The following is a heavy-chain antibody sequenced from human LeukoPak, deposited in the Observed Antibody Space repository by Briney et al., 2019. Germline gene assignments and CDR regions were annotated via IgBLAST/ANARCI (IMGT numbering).Heavy chain of an antibody. Sequence: GASVKVSCKASGYTFTSYGISWVRQAPGQGLEWMGWISVYNGNTNYAQKLQGRVTMTTDTSTSTAYMELRSLRSDDTAVYYCARDEYSSGWYENYYYYMDVWGKGTMVTVSS. CDR1: GYTFTSYG. CDR3: ARDEYSSGWYENYYYYMDV. V-gene: IGHV1-18*01. D-gene: IGHD6-19*01. J-gene: IGHJ6*03. CDR2: ISVYNGNT.